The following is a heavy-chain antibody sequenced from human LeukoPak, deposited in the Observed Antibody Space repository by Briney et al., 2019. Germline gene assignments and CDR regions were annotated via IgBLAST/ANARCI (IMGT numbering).Heavy chain of an antibody. CDR1: GFTFSSYS. Sequence: PGVSLRLSCAASGFTFSSYSMNWVRQAPGKGLEWVSSISSSSSYIYYADSVKGRFTISRDNAKNSLYLQMNSLRAEDTAVYYCARAGYSSSWYSDYFDYWGQGTLVTVSS. D-gene: IGHD6-13*01. J-gene: IGHJ4*02. V-gene: IGHV3-21*01. CDR3: ARAGYSSSWYSDYFDY. CDR2: ISSSSSYI.